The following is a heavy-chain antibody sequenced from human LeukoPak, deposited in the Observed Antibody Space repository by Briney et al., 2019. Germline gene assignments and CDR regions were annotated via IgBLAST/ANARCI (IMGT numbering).Heavy chain of an antibody. V-gene: IGHV3-11*01. Sequence: GGSLRLSCAASGFTFSDYYMSWIRQAPGKGLEWVSYISSSGSTIHYADSVKGRFTISRDNAKNSLYLQMNSLRAEDTAVYYCARAHIVATIWGAFDIWGQGTMVTVSS. CDR2: ISSSGSTI. D-gene: IGHD5-12*01. J-gene: IGHJ3*02. CDR1: GFTFSDYY. CDR3: ARAHIVATIWGAFDI.